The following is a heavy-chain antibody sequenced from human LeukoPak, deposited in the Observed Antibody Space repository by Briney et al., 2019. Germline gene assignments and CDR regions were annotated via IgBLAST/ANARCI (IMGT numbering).Heavy chain of an antibody. J-gene: IGHJ4*02. CDR3: ARDLAYCGGDCHESYFDY. CDR2: INPNSGGT. Sequence: GASVKVSCKASGYTFTGYYMHWARQAPGQGLEWMGWINPNSGGTNYAQKFQGRVTMTRDTSISTAYMELSRLRSDDTAVYYCARDLAYCGGDCHESYFDYWGQGTLVTVSS. V-gene: IGHV1-2*02. D-gene: IGHD2-21*02. CDR1: GYTFTGYY.